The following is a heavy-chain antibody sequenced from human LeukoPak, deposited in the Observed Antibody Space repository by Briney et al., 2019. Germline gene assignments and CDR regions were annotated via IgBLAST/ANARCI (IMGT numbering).Heavy chain of an antibody. D-gene: IGHD2-2*01. V-gene: IGHV4-39*07. CDR3: ARSGIVVPATAWFDP. J-gene: IGHJ5*02. Sequence: SETLSLTCTVSGGSISSSGYYWSWIRQPPGKGLEWIGEINHSGSTNYNPSLKSRVTISVDTSKNQFSLKLSSVTAADTAVYYCARSGIVVPATAWFDPWGQGTLVTVSS. CDR2: INHSGST. CDR1: GGSISSSGYY.